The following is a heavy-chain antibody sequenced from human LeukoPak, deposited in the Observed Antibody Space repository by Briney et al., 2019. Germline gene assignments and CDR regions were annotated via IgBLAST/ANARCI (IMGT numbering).Heavy chain of an antibody. Sequence: SETLSLTCTVSGGSISSYYWSWIRQPPGKGLEWIGYIYYSGSTNYNPSLKSRVTISVDTSKNQFSLKLSSVTAADTAVYYCARYPNTARVPRFGTWENYFDYWGQGTLVTVSS. CDR1: GGSISSYY. CDR3: ARYPNTARVPRFGTWENYFDY. V-gene: IGHV4-59*01. J-gene: IGHJ4*02. CDR2: IYYSGST. D-gene: IGHD5-18*01.